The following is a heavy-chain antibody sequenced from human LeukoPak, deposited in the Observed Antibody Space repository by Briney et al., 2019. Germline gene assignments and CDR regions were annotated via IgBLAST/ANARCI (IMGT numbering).Heavy chain of an antibody. Sequence: SQTLSLTCTVSGGSISSGDYYWGWLRQPPGRGLEWIGYIYYSGSIYYNPSLKSRVTISVDTSEHQFSLKLSSVTAADTAVYYCARDFKQLESDAFDIWGQGTMVTVSS. CDR2: IYYSGSI. V-gene: IGHV4-30-4*01. D-gene: IGHD1-1*01. J-gene: IGHJ3*02. CDR3: ARDFKQLESDAFDI. CDR1: GGSISSGDYY.